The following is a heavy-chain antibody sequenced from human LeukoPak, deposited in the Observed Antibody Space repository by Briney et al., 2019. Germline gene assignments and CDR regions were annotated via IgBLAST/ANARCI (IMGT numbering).Heavy chain of an antibody. J-gene: IGHJ3*02. CDR2: IYYSGST. CDR3: ARGHHIVGAIGGAFDI. D-gene: IGHD1-26*01. Sequence: PETLSLTCTLSGGSLSSSSYYWGWIRQPPGKGLEWIGSIYYSGSTYYNPPLKSRVTISVDTSKNQFSLKLSSVTAADTAVYYCARGHHIVGAIGGAFDIWGQGTMVTVSS. CDR1: GGSLSSSSYY. V-gene: IGHV4-39*07.